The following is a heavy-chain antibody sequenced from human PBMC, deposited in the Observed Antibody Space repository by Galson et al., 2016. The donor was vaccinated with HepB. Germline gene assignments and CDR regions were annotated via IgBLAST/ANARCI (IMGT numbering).Heavy chain of an antibody. CDR2: ISYDGGNK. V-gene: IGHV3-30-3*01. CDR3: ARERDTCRITTQLEY. Sequence: SLRLSCAASGFPFSPYAMHWVRQAPGKALEWVAIISYDGGNKYYADSVKGRFTISRGSFKNTLYLQMNSLRLEDSAVYYCARERDTCRITTQLEYWGQGTLVTVSS. CDR1: GFPFSPYA. D-gene: IGHD3-16*01. J-gene: IGHJ4*02.